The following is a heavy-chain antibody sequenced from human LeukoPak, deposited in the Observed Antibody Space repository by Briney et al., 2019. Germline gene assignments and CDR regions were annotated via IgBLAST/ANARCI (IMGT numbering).Heavy chain of an antibody. CDR1: GFTFNSYT. V-gene: IGHV3-66*01. CDR3: ARGSSDYGDYGVFDY. J-gene: IGHJ4*02. D-gene: IGHD4-17*01. Sequence: GGSLRLSCAASGFTFNSYTMAWVRQAPGKGLEWVSVIYSGGSTYYADSVKGRFTISRDNSKNTLYLQMNSLRAEDTAVYYCARGSSDYGDYGVFDYWGQGTLVTVSS. CDR2: IYSGGST.